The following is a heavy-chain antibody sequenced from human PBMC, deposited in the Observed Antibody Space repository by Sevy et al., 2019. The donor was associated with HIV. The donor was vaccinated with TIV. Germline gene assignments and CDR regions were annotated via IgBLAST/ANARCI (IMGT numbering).Heavy chain of an antibody. CDR3: ATGVAAADNWFDP. CDR1: GGLISSYY. V-gene: IGHV4-59*01. J-gene: IGHJ5*01. Sequence: SETLSLTCTVSGGLISSYYWNWIRRPPGKGLEWIGCIYYSGNTNYNPSLKSRVTISLDMSKNQFSLKLSSVTAADTAVYYSATGVAAADNWFDPWGQGTLVTVSS. D-gene: IGHD6-13*01. CDR2: IYYSGNT.